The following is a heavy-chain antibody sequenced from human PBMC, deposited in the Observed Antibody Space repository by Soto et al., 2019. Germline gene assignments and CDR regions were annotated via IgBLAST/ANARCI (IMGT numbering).Heavy chain of an antibody. J-gene: IGHJ4*02. CDR1: GFTFSSYS. CDR3: ARDSQWGFDF. Sequence: PGGSLRLSCAASGFTFSSYSMNWVRQAPGKGLEWMSYIGGRSDTISYADSVKGRFSISRDNAKNSLYLQINNLRDEDTAVYYCARDSQWGFDFWGQGALVTVSS. V-gene: IGHV3-48*02. CDR2: IGGRSDTI. D-gene: IGHD2-8*01.